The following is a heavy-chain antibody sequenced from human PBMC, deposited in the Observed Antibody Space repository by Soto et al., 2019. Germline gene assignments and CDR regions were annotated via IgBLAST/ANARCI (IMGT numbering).Heavy chain of an antibody. V-gene: IGHV1-24*01. CDR2: FDPEDGET. CDR1: GYTLTELS. J-gene: IGHJ3*02. Sequence: GASVKFSCKVSGYTLTELSMHWMRQAPGKGLEWMGGFDPEDGETIYAQKFQGRVTMTEDTSTDTAYMELSSLRSEDTAVYYCATVFQNSSGYYLGAFDIWGQGTMVTVSS. CDR3: ATVFQNSSGYYLGAFDI. D-gene: IGHD3-22*01.